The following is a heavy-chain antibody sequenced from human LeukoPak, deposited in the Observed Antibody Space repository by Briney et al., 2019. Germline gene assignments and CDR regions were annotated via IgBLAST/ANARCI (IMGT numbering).Heavy chain of an antibody. J-gene: IGHJ6*02. CDR2: ISGSGGST. CDR3: AKVEAMVRGVNDYYYYGMDV. V-gene: IGHV3-23*01. D-gene: IGHD3-10*01. CDR1: GFTFSSYA. Sequence: GGSLRLSCAASGFTFSSYAMSWVRQAPGKGLEWVSAISGSGGSTYYADSVKGRFTISRDNSKNTLYLQMNSLRAEDTAVYYCAKVEAMVRGVNDYYYYGMDVWGQGTTVTVSS.